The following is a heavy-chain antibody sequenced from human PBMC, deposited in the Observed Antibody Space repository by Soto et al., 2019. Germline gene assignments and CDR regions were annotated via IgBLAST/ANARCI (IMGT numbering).Heavy chain of an antibody. J-gene: IGHJ6*02. CDR1: GYSFASYW. CDR3: ARTRSFTLGFYYDGMDV. D-gene: IGHD6-6*01. CDR2: IYPGDSDT. V-gene: IGHV5-51*01. Sequence: GSLKISCQGSGYSFASYWIGWVRQMAGKDLEWMGIIYPGDSDTRYSPSFQGQVTISADKSLRTAYLQWTSLKASDTALYYCARTRSFTLGFYYDGMDVWGQGTTVTVSS.